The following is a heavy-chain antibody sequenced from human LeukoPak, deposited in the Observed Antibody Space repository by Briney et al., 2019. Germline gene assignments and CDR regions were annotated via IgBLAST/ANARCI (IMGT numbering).Heavy chain of an antibody. D-gene: IGHD6-19*01. V-gene: IGHV3-30-3*01. J-gene: IGHJ4*02. CDR2: ISYDGSNK. Sequence: GGSLRLSCAASGFTFSSYAMHWVRQAPGKGLEWVAVISYDGSNKYYADSVKGRFTISRDNSKNTLYLQMNSLRAEDTAVYYCARGSSSNYFDYRGQGTLVTVSS. CDR3: ARGSSSNYFDY. CDR1: GFTFSSYA.